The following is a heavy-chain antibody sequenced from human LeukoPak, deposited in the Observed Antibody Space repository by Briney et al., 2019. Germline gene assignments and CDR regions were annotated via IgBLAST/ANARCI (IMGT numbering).Heavy chain of an antibody. CDR2: IYCSGST. Sequence: SETLSLTCTVSGGSISSTSNYWGWLPQPPGQGLEYIGSIYCSGSTYYTPSLKSRITMSMDTSKNHFSLTLGSVTAADTSVYYCACLLYTHGRYYYNMDVWGKGTTVTVSS. J-gene: IGHJ6*03. D-gene: IGHD2-2*02. CDR1: GGSISSTSNY. CDR3: ACLLYTHGRYYYNMDV. V-gene: IGHV4-39*02.